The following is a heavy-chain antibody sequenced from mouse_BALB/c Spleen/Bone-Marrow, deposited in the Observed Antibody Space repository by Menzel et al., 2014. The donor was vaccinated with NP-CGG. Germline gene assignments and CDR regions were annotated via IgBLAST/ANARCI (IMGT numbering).Heavy chain of an antibody. Sequence: EVQLQQSGGGLVKPGGSLKLSCAASGFTFSDYYMYWVRQTPEKRLEWVATISDGGSYTYYPDSVKGRFTISRDNAKNNLYLQMSSLKSEDTAMYYCARFYYYGSSYFDVWGAGTTVTASS. V-gene: IGHV5-4*02. J-gene: IGHJ1*01. D-gene: IGHD1-1*01. CDR2: ISDGGSYT. CDR1: GFTFSDYY. CDR3: ARFYYYGSSYFDV.